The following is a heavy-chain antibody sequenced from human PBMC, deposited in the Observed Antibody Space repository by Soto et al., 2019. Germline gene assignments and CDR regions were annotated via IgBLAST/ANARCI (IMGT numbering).Heavy chain of an antibody. CDR3: AKGYEVSPPVASGWYSNYFYGVDV. CDR2: ISSSTSFI. D-gene: IGHD6-19*01. J-gene: IGHJ6*02. V-gene: IGHV3-21*01. CDR1: ELTFSSYG. Sequence: ELHLVESGGGLVKPGGSLRLSCAASELTFSSYGMNWVRQAPGKGLEWVSAISSSTSFIHYADSVKGRFTISRDNSKNTLYLQMNSLRGDDTAVYYCAKGYEVSPPVASGWYSNYFYGVDVWGRGTTVTVSS.